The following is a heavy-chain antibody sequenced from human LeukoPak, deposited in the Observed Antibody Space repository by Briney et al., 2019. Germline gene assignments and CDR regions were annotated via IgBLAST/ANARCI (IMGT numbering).Heavy chain of an antibody. CDR1: GSSFTSYW. CDR2: IYPGDSDT. CDR3: PRHRGSSWDHDAFDI. V-gene: IGHV5-51*01. D-gene: IGHD6-13*01. J-gene: IGHJ3*02. Sequence: GSLQISCQGSGSSFTSYWIGWVRQLPGKGLEGMGIIYPGDSDTRYSPSFQGQVTISAAKSISTAYLRWGSLKASDTAMYYCPRHRGSSWDHDAFDIWGQGTMVTVSS.